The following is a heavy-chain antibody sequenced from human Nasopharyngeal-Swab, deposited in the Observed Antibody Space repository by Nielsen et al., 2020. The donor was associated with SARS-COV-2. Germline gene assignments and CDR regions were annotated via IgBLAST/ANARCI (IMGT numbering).Heavy chain of an antibody. J-gene: IGHJ4*02. CDR1: GFTVSSNY. Sequence: GESLKISCAASGFTVSSNYMSWVRQAPGKGLEWVSVIYNGGSTYYADSVKGRFTISRDNSKNTLYLQMNSLRAEDTAVYYCARGPYDSSGYYYAFDYWGQGTLVTVSS. V-gene: IGHV3-53*01. CDR2: IYNGGST. CDR3: ARGPYDSSGYYYAFDY. D-gene: IGHD3-22*01.